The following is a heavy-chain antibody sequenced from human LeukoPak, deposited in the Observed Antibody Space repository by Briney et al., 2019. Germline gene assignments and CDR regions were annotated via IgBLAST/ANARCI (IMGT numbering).Heavy chain of an antibody. Sequence: SETLSLTCTVSGGSISSDTFYWGWIRQSPGKGLEWIGSIYYSGSTFYNPSLKSRVTISVGTSKNQFSLKLSSVTAADTAVYYCARLAAVGAGLDYWGQGTLVTVSS. CDR2: IYYSGST. CDR3: ARLAAVGAGLDY. CDR1: GGSISSDTFY. D-gene: IGHD6-13*01. V-gene: IGHV4-39*01. J-gene: IGHJ4*02.